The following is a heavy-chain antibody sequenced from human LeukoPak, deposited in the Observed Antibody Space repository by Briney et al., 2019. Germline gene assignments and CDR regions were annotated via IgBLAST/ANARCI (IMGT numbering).Heavy chain of an antibody. CDR3: ATDSNDYGDY. V-gene: IGHV3-30*03. D-gene: IGHD2-21*01. Sequence: GGSLRLSCAASRFTFSTYWMHWVRQAPGKGLEWVTMISYDGTNKFYGDSVKGRFTISRDNSKNTLYLQMNSLRAEDTAVYYCATDSNDYGDYWGQGTLVTVSS. J-gene: IGHJ4*02. CDR1: RFTFSTYW. CDR2: ISYDGTNK.